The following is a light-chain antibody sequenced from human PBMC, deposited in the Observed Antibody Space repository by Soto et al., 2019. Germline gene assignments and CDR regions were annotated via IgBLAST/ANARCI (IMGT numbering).Light chain of an antibody. Sequence: DIEMTHSPSSVSASVGDRVSITCRASQGISTWLAWYQQKPGKAPKLLIYDESSLQSGVPSRFRGSGAGKELTLTISSLQPEDFATYYCKQAKSFQLTVGVGTKVDIX. CDR1: QGISTW. CDR2: DES. J-gene: IGKJ4*02. CDR3: KQAKSFQLT. V-gene: IGKV1D-12*01.